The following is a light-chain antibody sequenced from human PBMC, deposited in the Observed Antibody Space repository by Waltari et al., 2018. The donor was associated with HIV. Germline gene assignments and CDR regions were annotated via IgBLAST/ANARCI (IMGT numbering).Light chain of an antibody. J-gene: IGLJ2*01. CDR1: TPNVGAVHD. CDR2: GFN. V-gene: IGLV1-40*01. Sequence: QSVLTQPPSVSGAPGQRFTSPCTGSTPNVGAVHDDHWYQHLLGTAPKLLINGFNSRPLGVPDRFSGSKSGTSASLAITGPQAEDEADYYCQSYDSTLSAVIFGGGTKLTVL. CDR3: QSYDSTLSAVI.